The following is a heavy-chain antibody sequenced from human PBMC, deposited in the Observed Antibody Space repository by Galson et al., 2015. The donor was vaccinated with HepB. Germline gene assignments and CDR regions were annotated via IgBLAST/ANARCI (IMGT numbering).Heavy chain of an antibody. CDR1: GFTFYTYV. D-gene: IGHD2-21*02. CDR3: VKELGRAYCGGDCPTAFEI. V-gene: IGHV3-23*01. CDR2: ISGSGGST. Sequence: SLRLSCAASGFTFYTYVMAWVRQAPGKGLEWVSAISGSGGSTYYGESVRGRFTISRDNSENTVLLQMNSLRAKDTAVYYCVKELGRAYCGGDCPTAFEIWGQGTTVTVSS. J-gene: IGHJ3*02.